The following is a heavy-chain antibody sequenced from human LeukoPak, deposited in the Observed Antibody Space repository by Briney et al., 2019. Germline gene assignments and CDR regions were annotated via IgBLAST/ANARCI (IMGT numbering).Heavy chain of an antibody. D-gene: IGHD2-8*01. V-gene: IGHV4-59*01. CDR3: ARYFPDAFDI. Sequence: SETLSLTCTVSGGSISSYYWSWIRQPPGKGLEWIGYIYYSGSTNYNPSLKSRVTIPVDTSKNQFSLKLSSVTAADTAVYYCARYFPDAFDIWGQGTMVTVSS. CDR1: GGSISSYY. J-gene: IGHJ3*02. CDR2: IYYSGST.